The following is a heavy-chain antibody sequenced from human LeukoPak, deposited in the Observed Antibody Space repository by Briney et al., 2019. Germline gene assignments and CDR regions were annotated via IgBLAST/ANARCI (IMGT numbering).Heavy chain of an antibody. CDR2: INHDGSST. D-gene: IGHD2-8*02. Sequence: GGSLRLSCVASGSTFSYYWMHWVRQAPGKGLVWVSRINHDGSSTTYADSVKGRFTISRDNAKNTLYLQMNSLRAEDTAVYYCARAPYSTGRGYYFDYWGQGTLVTVSS. J-gene: IGHJ4*02. CDR1: GSTFSYYW. CDR3: ARAPYSTGRGYYFDY. V-gene: IGHV3-74*01.